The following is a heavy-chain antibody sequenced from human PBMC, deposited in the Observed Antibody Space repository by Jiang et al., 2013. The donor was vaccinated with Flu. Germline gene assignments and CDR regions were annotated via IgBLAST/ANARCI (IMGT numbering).Heavy chain of an antibody. J-gene: IGHJ4*02. V-gene: IGHV3-7*01. Sequence: LVQPGGSLRLSCVASGFTLSSYWMSWVRQAPGRGLEWVANIKQDGGEKYYVDSVKGRFTISRDNGKNSLYLQMNSLRVEDTAVYYCARAIAAAGSYWGQGTLVTVSS. D-gene: IGHD6-13*01. CDR1: GFTLSSYW. CDR2: IKQDGGEK. CDR3: ARAIAAAGSY.